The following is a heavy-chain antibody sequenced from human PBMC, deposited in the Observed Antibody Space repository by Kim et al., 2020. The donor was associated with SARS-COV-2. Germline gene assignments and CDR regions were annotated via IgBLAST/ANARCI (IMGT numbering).Heavy chain of an antibody. D-gene: IGHD3-16*01. Sequence: GGSLRLSCAASGLTISSYWMSWVRQAPGKGLGWVANIRQDGNEKYYVDSVKGRFTISRDNAKNSLYLQMNRLRVEDTAVYYCTRAGGWYWGQGSLVTVSS. V-gene: IGHV3-7*03. CDR1: GLTISSYW. CDR2: IRQDGNEK. J-gene: IGHJ4*02. CDR3: TRAGGWY.